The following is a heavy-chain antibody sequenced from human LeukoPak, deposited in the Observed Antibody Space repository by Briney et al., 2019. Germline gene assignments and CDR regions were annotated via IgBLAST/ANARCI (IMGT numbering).Heavy chain of an antibody. CDR2: INPNSGGT. D-gene: IGHD3-10*01. J-gene: IGHJ4*02. CDR1: GYTFTGYY. V-gene: IGHV1-2*02. Sequence: ASVKVSCKASGYTFTGYYMHWVRQAPGQGLEWMGWINPNSGGTNYAQKFQGRVTMTRDTSISTAYMELSRLRSGDTAVYYCAKDRMYYYGSGSDYWGQGTLVTVSS. CDR3: AKDRMYYYGSGSDY.